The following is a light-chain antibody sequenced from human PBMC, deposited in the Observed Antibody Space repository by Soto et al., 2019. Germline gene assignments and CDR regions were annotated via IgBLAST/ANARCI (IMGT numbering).Light chain of an antibody. Sequence: QSALTQPPSASGSPGQSVTISCTGTSSDVGTYNYVSWYQQHPGKAPKLLIYEVTKRPSGVPDRFSGSKSDNTASLTVSGLQAEDEADYYCISYAGSDNLVVGGGTKVTVL. J-gene: IGLJ2*01. CDR3: ISYAGSDNLV. CDR2: EVT. V-gene: IGLV2-8*01. CDR1: SSDVGTYNY.